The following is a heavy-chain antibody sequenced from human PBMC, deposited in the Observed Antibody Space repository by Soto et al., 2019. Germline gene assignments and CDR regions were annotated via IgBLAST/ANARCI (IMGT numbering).Heavy chain of an antibody. Sequence: GGSLRLSCAASGFTFSSYAMHWVRQAPGKGLEWVAVISYDGSNKYYADSVKGRFTISRDNSKNTLYLQMNSLRAEDTAVYYCARDLFMEDVGAFDYWGQGTLVTVSS. CDR3: ARDLFMEDVGAFDY. J-gene: IGHJ4*02. V-gene: IGHV3-30-3*01. CDR2: ISYDGSNK. D-gene: IGHD1-26*01. CDR1: GFTFSSYA.